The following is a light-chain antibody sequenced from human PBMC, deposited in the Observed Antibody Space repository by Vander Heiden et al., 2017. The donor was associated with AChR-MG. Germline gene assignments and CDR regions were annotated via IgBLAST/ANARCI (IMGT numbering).Light chain of an antibody. Sequence: GDRVTITFRASPSIRRWLAWYQQKPERAPKLLISQASRLEGGLPPRFGGSGSGIQFPLTISSLQPDVSANYCCQHDNSFLTFGQGTKVEMK. J-gene: IGKJ1*01. CDR1: PSIRRW. V-gene: IGKV1-5*03. CDR2: QAS. CDR3: QHDNSFLT.